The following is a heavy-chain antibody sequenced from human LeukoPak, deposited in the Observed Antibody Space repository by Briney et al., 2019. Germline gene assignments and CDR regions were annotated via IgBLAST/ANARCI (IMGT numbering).Heavy chain of an antibody. V-gene: IGHV3-66*01. CDR2: IYSDGRT. CDR3: ARDSNTRN. CDR1: GFTLSSNY. Sequence: GGSLRLSCAASGFTLSSNYMSWVRQSPGKGLEWVSFIYSDGRTYYSDSVKGRFTISRDDSKNTAYLQMNGLRAEDTAVYYCARDSNTRNWGQGTLVTVSS. D-gene: IGHD1-26*01. J-gene: IGHJ4*02.